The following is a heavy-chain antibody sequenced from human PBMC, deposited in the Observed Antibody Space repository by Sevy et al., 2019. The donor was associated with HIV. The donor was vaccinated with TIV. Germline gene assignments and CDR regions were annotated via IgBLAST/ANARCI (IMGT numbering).Heavy chain of an antibody. CDR1: DGSFSGYY. D-gene: IGHD2-2*01. J-gene: IGHJ5*02. V-gene: IGHV4-34*01. CDR3: ARSPPVVVVPGAPSWFDP. CDR2: INESGIT. Sequence: SETLSLTCAVHDGSFSGYYWNWIRQLPGKGLEWIGEINESGITYYNPSLKSRVTISVDTSKKQLPLKLNSVTAVESAVYFCARSPPVVVVPGAPSWFDPWGQGTLVTVSS.